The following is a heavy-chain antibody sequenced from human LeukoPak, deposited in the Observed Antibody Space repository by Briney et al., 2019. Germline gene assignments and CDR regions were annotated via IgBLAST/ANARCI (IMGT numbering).Heavy chain of an antibody. Sequence: GGSLRLSCAASGFTFSTYSVNWVRLAPGKGLEWVSSITGSSSHFYYADSVKGRFTISRDNAKNSLYLQMNSLRADDTAVYYCASLMTTVTIRDFWGQGTPVTVSS. CDR3: ASLMTTVTIRDF. J-gene: IGHJ4*02. V-gene: IGHV3-21*01. CDR2: ITGSSSHF. D-gene: IGHD4-11*01. CDR1: GFTFSTYS.